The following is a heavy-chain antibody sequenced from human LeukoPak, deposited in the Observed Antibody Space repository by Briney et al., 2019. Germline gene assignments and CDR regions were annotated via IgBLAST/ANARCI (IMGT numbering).Heavy chain of an antibody. CDR2: FDPEDGET. V-gene: IGHV1-24*01. Sequence: ASVKVSCKVSGYTLTELSMHWVRQAPGKGLEWMGGFDPEDGETIYAQKFQGRVTMTEDTSTDTAYMELSSLRSEDTAVYYCATGGVTMIVVVRAFDIWGQGTMVTVSS. D-gene: IGHD3-22*01. CDR3: ATGGVTMIVVVRAFDI. J-gene: IGHJ3*02. CDR1: GYTLTELS.